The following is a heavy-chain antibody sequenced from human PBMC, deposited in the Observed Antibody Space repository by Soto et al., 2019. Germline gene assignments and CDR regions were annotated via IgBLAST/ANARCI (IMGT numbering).Heavy chain of an antibody. J-gene: IGHJ4*02. CDR3: ARDESSSSYY. D-gene: IGHD6-6*01. CDR1: GFTFSSYT. V-gene: IGHV3-48*01. Sequence: EVQLVESGGGLVQPGGSLRLSCAASGFTFSSYTMNWVRQAPGKGLEWVSYISSSSSTVYYADSVKGRFTISRDNAKNSLYLQMNSLRAEDTAVYYCARDESSSSYYWGQGTLVTVSS. CDR2: ISSSSSTV.